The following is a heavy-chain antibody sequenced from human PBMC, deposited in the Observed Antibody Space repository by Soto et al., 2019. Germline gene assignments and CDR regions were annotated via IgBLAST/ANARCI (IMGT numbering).Heavy chain of an antibody. CDR1: GGSISSYY. D-gene: IGHD6-19*01. V-gene: IGHV4-59*01. J-gene: IGHJ3*02. Sequence: LALTCTVSGGSISSYYWSWIRQPPGKGLEWIGYIYYSGSTNYNPSLKSRVTISVDTSKNQFSLKLSSVTAADTAVYYCARQQWLVLNAFDIWGQGTMVTVSS. CDR2: IYYSGST. CDR3: ARQQWLVLNAFDI.